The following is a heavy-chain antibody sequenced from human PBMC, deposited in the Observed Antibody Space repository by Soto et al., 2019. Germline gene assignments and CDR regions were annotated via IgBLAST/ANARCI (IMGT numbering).Heavy chain of an antibody. J-gene: IGHJ6*02. CDR3: ARYLGVIDYDFWSGLHYYYGMDV. CDR1: GGSFSGYY. D-gene: IGHD3-3*01. Sequence: QVQLQQGGAGLLKPSETLSLTCAVYGGSFSGYYWSWIRQPPGKGLEWIGEINHSGSTNYNPSLKSRVTISVDTSKNQFSLKLSSVTAADTAVYYCARYLGVIDYDFWSGLHYYYGMDVWGQGTTVTVSS. CDR2: INHSGST. V-gene: IGHV4-34*01.